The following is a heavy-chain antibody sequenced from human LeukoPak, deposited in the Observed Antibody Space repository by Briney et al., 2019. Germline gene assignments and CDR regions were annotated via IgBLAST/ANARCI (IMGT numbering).Heavy chain of an antibody. CDR3: ARDLGGYSYGYSAFDI. J-gene: IGHJ3*02. CDR2: IYYSGST. V-gene: IGHV4-59*12. D-gene: IGHD5-18*01. Sequence: SETLSLTCTVSGGSISSYYWSWIRQPPGKGLEWIGYIYYSGSTNYNPSLKSRVTISVDTSKNQFSLKLGSVTAADTAVYYCARDLGGYSYGYSAFDIWGQGTMVTVSS. CDR1: GGSISSYY.